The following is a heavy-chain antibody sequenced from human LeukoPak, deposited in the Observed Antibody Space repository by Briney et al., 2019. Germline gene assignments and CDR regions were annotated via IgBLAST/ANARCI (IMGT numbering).Heavy chain of an antibody. CDR1: GDSISSSY. J-gene: IGHJ4*02. D-gene: IGHD5-24*01. V-gene: IGHV4-59*01. Sequence: SETLSLTCTVSGDSISSSYWTWIRQPPGKGLEWIGTIYNNGGTNYNPSLKSRVTISVDTSKNQFSLKLTSVTAADTAVYYCARWARRSGYNYFDYWGQGTLVTVSS. CDR2: IYNNGGT. CDR3: ARWARRSGYNYFDY.